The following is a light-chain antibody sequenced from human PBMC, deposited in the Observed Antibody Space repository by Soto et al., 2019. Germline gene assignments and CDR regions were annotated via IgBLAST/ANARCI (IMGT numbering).Light chain of an antibody. Sequence: DIQMTQSASSLSASVGDRVTITCRASQSVTSYLNWYQQKPGKAPKLLIYAASSLQSGVSSRFSGSGSGTDFTLTIASLQPEEFAAYFCQQTYSSPLTFGGGTKVEIK. CDR2: AAS. J-gene: IGKJ4*01. CDR3: QQTYSSPLT. V-gene: IGKV1-39*01. CDR1: QSVTSY.